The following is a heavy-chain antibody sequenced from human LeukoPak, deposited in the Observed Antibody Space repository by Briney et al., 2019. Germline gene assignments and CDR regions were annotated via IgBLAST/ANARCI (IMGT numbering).Heavy chain of an antibody. CDR2: ISGSGGST. J-gene: IGHJ4*02. V-gene: IGHV3-23*01. Sequence: GGSLRLSCAASGFTFSSYAMSWVRQAPGKGLEWVSAISGSGGSTYYADSVKGRFTISRDNSRDTLYLKMNSLRAEDTAVYYCAKGYYDYVWGSYYFDYWGPGTLVTVSS. D-gene: IGHD3-16*01. CDR1: GFTFSSYA. CDR3: AKGYYDYVWGSYYFDY.